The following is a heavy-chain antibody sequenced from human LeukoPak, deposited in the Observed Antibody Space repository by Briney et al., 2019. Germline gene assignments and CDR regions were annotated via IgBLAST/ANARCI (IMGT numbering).Heavy chain of an antibody. D-gene: IGHD2-21*02. J-gene: IGHJ4*02. V-gene: IGHV3-23*01. CDR1: GFTFSTSA. Sequence: PGGSLRLSCAASGFTFSTSAMNWVRQAPGKGLEWVSAISTSGASTYYADSVKGRFSISRDNSRNTLYLQMNSLRAEDTAVFYCARAVVVVTATPPTTYYFDYWGQGTLVTVSS. CDR2: ISTSGAST. CDR3: ARAVVVVTATPPTTYYFDY.